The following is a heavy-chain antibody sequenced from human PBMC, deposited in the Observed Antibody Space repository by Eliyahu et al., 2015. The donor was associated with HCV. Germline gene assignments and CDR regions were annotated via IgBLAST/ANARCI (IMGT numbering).Heavy chain of an antibody. V-gene: IGHV4-59*01. D-gene: IGHD6-19*01. J-gene: IGHJ5*02. Sequence: VKPSETLSLTCRVSGGSISNYYWSWIRQPPGKGLEWIGYIHYSXSTNYNPSLKSRVTISVDTSKNELSXKLSXVTAADPAVYYCASGGGGIAVAGTGGWFDPWGQGTLVTVSS. CDR2: IHYSXST. CDR1: GGSISNYY. CDR3: ASGGGGIAVAGTGGWFDP.